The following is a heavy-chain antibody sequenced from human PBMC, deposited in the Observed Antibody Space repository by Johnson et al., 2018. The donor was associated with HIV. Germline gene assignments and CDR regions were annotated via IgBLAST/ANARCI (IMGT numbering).Heavy chain of an antibody. J-gene: IGHJ3*01. Sequence: VQLVESGGGLVQPGGSLRLSCAASGFTFSSYWMSWVRQAPGKGLEWVANIKQDGSEKYYVDSVKGRFTISRDNAKNSLYLQMNSLRAEDTAVYYCARHYDILTDPDAFDVWGQGTMVTVSS. CDR1: GFTFSSYW. CDR3: ARHYDILTDPDAFDV. D-gene: IGHD3-9*01. V-gene: IGHV3-7*01. CDR2: IKQDGSEK.